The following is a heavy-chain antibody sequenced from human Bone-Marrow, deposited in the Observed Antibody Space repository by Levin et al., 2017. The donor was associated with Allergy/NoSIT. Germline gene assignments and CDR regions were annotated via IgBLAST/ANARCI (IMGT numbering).Heavy chain of an antibody. CDR2: ISYDGSNK. J-gene: IGHJ6*02. Sequence: GGSLRLSCAASGFTFSSYAMHWVRQAPGKGLEWVAVISYDGSNKYYADSVKGRFTISRDNSKNTLYLQMNSLRAEDTAVYYCASAAGVTIFGYGMDVWGQGTTVTVSS. D-gene: IGHD3-3*01. V-gene: IGHV3-30-3*01. CDR1: GFTFSSYA. CDR3: ASAAGVTIFGYGMDV.